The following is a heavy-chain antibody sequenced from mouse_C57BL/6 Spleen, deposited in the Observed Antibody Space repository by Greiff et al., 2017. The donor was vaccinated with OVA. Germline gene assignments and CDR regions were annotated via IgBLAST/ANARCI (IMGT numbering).Heavy chain of an antibody. D-gene: IGHD2-1*01. V-gene: IGHV1-43*01. Sequence: EVKLMESGPELVKPGASVKISCKASGYSFTGYYMPWVKQSSEKSLEWIGEINPSTGGTSYNQKFKGKPTLTVDKSSSTAYMQLKSLTSEDSAVYYCARIYYGNYIDVWGTGTTVTVSS. CDR2: INPSTGGT. CDR3: ARIYYGNYIDV. J-gene: IGHJ1*03. CDR1: GYSFTGYY.